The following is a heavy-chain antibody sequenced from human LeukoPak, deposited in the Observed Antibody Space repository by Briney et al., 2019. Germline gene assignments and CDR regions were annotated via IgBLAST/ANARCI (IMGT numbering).Heavy chain of an antibody. CDR3: TRGPTMDEWELLTEGDY. D-gene: IGHD1-26*01. Sequence: GGSLRLSCTASGLTFGDYAMSWFRQAPGKGLEWVGFIRSKAYGGTTEYAASVKGRFTISRDDSKSIAYLQMNSLKTEDTAVYYCTRGPTMDEWELLTEGDYWGQGTLVTVSS. CDR2: IRSKAYGGTT. CDR1: GLTFGDYA. J-gene: IGHJ4*02. V-gene: IGHV3-49*03.